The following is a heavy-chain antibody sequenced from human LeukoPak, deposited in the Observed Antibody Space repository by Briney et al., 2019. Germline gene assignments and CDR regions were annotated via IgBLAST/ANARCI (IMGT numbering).Heavy chain of an antibody. D-gene: IGHD3-16*01. CDR3: ARELRTFDY. CDR2: IKRNGDEL. Sequence: PGGSLRLSCAASGFTFSSYWMTWVRQAPGKGLEWVANIKRNGDELNYVDSVEDRFTISRDNAKNSLYLHMTDLRAEDTAVYYCARELRTFDYWGQGTLVTVSS. J-gene: IGHJ4*02. CDR1: GFTFSSYW. V-gene: IGHV3-7*01.